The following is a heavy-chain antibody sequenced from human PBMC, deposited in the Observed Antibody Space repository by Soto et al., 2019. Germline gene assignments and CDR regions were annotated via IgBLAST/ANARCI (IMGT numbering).Heavy chain of an antibody. J-gene: IGHJ6*02. CDR1: GGTFSSYA. CDR2: IIPIFGTA. Sequence: ASVKVSCKASGGTFSSYAISWVRQAPGQGLEWMGGIIPIFGTANYAQKFQGRVTITADESTSTAYMELSSLRSEDTAVYYCARDLFIAAADYYYYGMDVWGQGTTVTVSS. V-gene: IGHV1-69*13. D-gene: IGHD6-13*01. CDR3: ARDLFIAAADYYYYGMDV.